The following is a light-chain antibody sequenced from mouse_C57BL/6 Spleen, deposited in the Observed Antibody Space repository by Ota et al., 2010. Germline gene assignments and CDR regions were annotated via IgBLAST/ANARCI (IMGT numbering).Light chain of an antibody. V-gene: IGKV1-99*01. CDR1: KSLLNSDGFTY. J-gene: IGKJ5*01. CDR3: FRVTISLT. CDR2: LVS. Sequence: DVVLTQTPLSLPVNIGDQASISCKSTKSLLNSDGFTYLDWYLQKPGQSPQLLIYLVSNRFSGVPDRFSGSGSGTDFTLKISRVELRLGFICFRVTISLTFGAWTKLEL.